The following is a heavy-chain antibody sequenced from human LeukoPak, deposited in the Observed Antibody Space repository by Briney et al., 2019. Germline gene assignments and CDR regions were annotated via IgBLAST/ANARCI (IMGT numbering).Heavy chain of an antibody. CDR2: ISSSGSTI. CDR1: GLTFSDSY. J-gene: IGHJ4*02. D-gene: IGHD5-24*01. Sequence: GGSLRLSCPASGLTFSDSYMSWIGQVPGKGLNGVSYISSSGSTIYYADSVKGRFTISRDNAKNSLYLQMNSLRAEDTAVYYCARGLGWLQPGTFDYWGQGTLVTVSS. CDR3: ARGLGWLQPGTFDY. V-gene: IGHV3-11*01.